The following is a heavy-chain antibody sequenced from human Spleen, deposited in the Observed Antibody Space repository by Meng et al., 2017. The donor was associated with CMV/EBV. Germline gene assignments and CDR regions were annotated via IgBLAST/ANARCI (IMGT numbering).Heavy chain of an antibody. D-gene: IGHD3-3*01. CDR3: ARGANYDFWSGYDYFDF. J-gene: IGHJ4*02. CDR2: ISSDGDNK. CDR1: GFTFSTYA. Sequence: GESLKISCAVSGFTFSTYAMHWVRQPPGRGLEWEALISSDGDNKFYARSVKGRFTISRDKSKNTLYLQMNSLRTDDTAVYYCARGANYDFWSGYDYFDFWGQGTLVTVSS. V-gene: IGHV3-30-3*01.